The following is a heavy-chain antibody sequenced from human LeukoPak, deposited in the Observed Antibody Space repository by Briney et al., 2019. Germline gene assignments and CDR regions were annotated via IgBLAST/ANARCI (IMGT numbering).Heavy chain of an antibody. J-gene: IGHJ4*02. CDR2: IKQDGSEI. V-gene: IGHV3-7*01. CDR3: ARRSGLDY. CDR1: GFIFNTYW. D-gene: IGHD6-19*01. Sequence: PGGSLRLSCAASGFIFNTYWMSWVRQAPGRGLEWVANIKQDGSEIYYADSVKGRFTISRDNAKNSPYLQMNSLRAEDTAVYYCARRSGLDYWGQGTLVTVSS.